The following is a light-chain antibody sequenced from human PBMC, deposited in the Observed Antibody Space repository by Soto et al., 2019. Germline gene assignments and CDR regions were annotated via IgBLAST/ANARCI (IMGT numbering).Light chain of an antibody. V-gene: IGKV3-20*01. J-gene: IGKJ4*01. Sequence: DTVLTQSPGTLSLSPGDRATLSCRASPSVSTNYFAWYQQKPGQAPKLLMYGTSIMATGIPDRSSASGSGTDFTLTIIRLEPEDFAVYFCQQYGNSPLTFGGGTKVDIK. CDR1: PSVSTNY. CDR2: GTS. CDR3: QQYGNSPLT.